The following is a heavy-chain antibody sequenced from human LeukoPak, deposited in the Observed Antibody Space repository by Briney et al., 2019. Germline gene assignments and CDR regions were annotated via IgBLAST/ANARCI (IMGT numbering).Heavy chain of an antibody. CDR2: ISAYNGNT. CDR3: ARDIVVVVANHDAGDS. CDR1: GYTFTSYG. J-gene: IGHJ3*02. Sequence: GASVKVSCKASGYTFTSYGISWVRQALGHGLEWMGWISAYNGNTNYAQKLQGRVTMTTDTSTSTAYMELRSLRSDDTDVYYCARDIVVVVANHDAGDSWGQGTMATVSS. D-gene: IGHD2-15*01. V-gene: IGHV1-18*01.